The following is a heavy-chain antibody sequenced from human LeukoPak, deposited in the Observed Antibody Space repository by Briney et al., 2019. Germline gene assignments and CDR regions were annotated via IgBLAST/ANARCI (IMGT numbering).Heavy chain of an antibody. Sequence: SVKVSCKASGGTFSSYAISWVRQAPGQGLEWMGRIIPIPGIANYAQKFRGRLTITADKSTSTAYMELSGLRSEDTAVYYCAIYVDTAMVYFDYWGQGALVTVSS. J-gene: IGHJ4*02. D-gene: IGHD5-18*01. CDR3: AIYVDTAMVYFDY. V-gene: IGHV1-69*04. CDR2: IIPIPGIA. CDR1: GGTFSSYA.